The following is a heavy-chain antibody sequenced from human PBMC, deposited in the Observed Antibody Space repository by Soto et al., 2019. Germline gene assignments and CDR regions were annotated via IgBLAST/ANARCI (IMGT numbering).Heavy chain of an antibody. CDR3: ARARQYCSSTSCYLDP. V-gene: IGHV4-4*02. CDR2: IHHSGNT. J-gene: IGHJ5*02. Sequence: SETLSLTCGVSGDSISSSNWWNWVRQPPGKGLEWIGEIHHSGNTNYNPSLKSRVTISVDKSKNQFSLNLNSVIAADTAVYYCARARQYCSSTSCYLDPWGQGTLVTVSS. CDR1: GDSISSSNW. D-gene: IGHD2-2*01.